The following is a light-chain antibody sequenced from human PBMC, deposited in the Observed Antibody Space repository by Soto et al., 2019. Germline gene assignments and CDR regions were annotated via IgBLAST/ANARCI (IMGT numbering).Light chain of an antibody. CDR1: QSISSW. Sequence: DIQMTQSPSTLSASVGDRVTITCRASQSISSWLAWYQQKPGKAPKLLIYKASSLESGVPSRFSGSGSGTEFTLTISSLQPDDIATYYCQQYNSWWTFGQGTKLEIK. CDR3: QQYNSWWT. J-gene: IGKJ2*02. V-gene: IGKV1-5*03. CDR2: KAS.